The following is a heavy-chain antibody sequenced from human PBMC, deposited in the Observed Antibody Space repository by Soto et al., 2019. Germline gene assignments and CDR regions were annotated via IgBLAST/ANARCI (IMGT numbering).Heavy chain of an antibody. CDR2: VSYSGTT. Sequence: SETLSLTCTVSGGSIRDYYWSWIRQPPGKGLEWIGYVSYSGTTNYNPSLMSRVTTSIDTSKNQFSLKLSSVTAADTAVYYCARSGYDLPYYFDYWGQGTLVTVSS. CDR1: GGSIRDYY. CDR3: ARSGYDLPYYFDY. D-gene: IGHD5-12*01. V-gene: IGHV4-59*01. J-gene: IGHJ4*02.